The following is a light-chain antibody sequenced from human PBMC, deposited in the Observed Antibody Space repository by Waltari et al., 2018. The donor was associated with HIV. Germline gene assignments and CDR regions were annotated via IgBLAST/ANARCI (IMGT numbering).Light chain of an antibody. CDR3: YSAADNMGV. Sequence: SYELTQPSSVSVSPGQTTRNTCSGDVLAKRYARWFQQKPGQAPAVMINKDNERPSGIPERFSGSSSGTTVTLTISGAQIEDEADYYCYSAADNMGVFGGGTKLTVL. CDR2: KDN. CDR1: VLAKRY. J-gene: IGLJ3*02. V-gene: IGLV3-27*01.